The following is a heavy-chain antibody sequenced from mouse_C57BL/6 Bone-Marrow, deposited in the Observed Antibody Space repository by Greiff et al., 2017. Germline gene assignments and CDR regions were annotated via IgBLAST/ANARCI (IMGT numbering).Heavy chain of an antibody. D-gene: IGHD2-5*01. V-gene: IGHV1-81*01. CDR1: GYTFTSYG. J-gene: IGHJ3*01. Sequence: QVQLQQSGAELARPGASVKLSCKASGYTFTSYGISWVKQRTGQGLEWIGEIYPRSGNTYYNEKFNGKATLTADKSSSTAYMELRSLTSEDSAVYFCAREDYYSNYGWFAYWGQGTLVTVSA. CDR2: IYPRSGNT. CDR3: AREDYYSNYGWFAY.